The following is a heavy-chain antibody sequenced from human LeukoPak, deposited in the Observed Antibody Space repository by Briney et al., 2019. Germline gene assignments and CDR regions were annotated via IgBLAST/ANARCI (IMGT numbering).Heavy chain of an antibody. CDR2: IDHGGST. V-gene: IGHV4-59*01. Sequence: ETLSLTCTVSGGSISSYYWSWIRQPPGKALEWIGYIDHGGSTKYNPSLKSRVTISVDTSKNQFSLKLRSVTAADTAVYYCARGSYYGSGSYYNIWGQGTLVTVSS. D-gene: IGHD3-10*01. CDR1: GGSISSYY. CDR3: ARGSYYGSGSYYNI. J-gene: IGHJ4*02.